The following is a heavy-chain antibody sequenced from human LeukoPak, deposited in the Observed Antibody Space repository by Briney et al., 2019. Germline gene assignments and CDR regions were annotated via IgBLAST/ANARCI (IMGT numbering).Heavy chain of an antibody. Sequence: GASVKVSCKASGYTFTSYGISWVRQAPGQGLEWMGGFDPEDGETIYAQKFQGRVTMTEDTSTDTAYMELSSLRSEDTAVYYCATTIRDILTGYYKGYDAFDIWGQGTMVTVSS. V-gene: IGHV1-24*01. CDR3: ATTIRDILTGYYKGYDAFDI. CDR2: FDPEDGET. J-gene: IGHJ3*02. D-gene: IGHD3-9*01. CDR1: GYTFTSYG.